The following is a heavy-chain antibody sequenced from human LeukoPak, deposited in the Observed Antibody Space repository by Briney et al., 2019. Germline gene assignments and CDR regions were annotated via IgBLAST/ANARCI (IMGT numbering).Heavy chain of an antibody. D-gene: IGHD1-26*01. V-gene: IGHV4-4*02. CDR2: VHHTGRT. Sequence: SETLSLTCVVSGGSISDSFEHYWSWVRQPPGKEFEWIAEVHHTGRTIYSPSFARRVAISADASKNQVSLIVTSVTAADTAVYYCARVEGGGATPFPFDYWGQGTLVTVSS. J-gene: IGHJ4*02. CDR3: ARVEGGGATPFPFDY. CDR1: GGSISDSFEHY.